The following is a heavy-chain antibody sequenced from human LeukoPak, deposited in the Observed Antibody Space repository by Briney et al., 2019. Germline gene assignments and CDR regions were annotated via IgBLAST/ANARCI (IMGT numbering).Heavy chain of an antibody. CDR2: IGGSGAST. V-gene: IGHV3-23*01. J-gene: IGHJ4*02. CDR3: ARKAGYYYGSGDY. Sequence: GGSLRLSCAASGFTFSSYGMSWVRQAPGKGLEWVSTIGGSGASTYYADSVKGRFTISRDNSKNTLYLQMNSLRVEDTAVYYCARKAGYYYGSGDYWGQGTLVTVSS. D-gene: IGHD3-10*01. CDR1: GFTFSSYG.